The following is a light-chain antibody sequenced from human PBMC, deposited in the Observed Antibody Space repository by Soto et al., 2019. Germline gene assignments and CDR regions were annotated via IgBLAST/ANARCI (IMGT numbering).Light chain of an antibody. Sequence: QSALTQPASVSGSPGQSITISCTGTGSDVGYYNYVSWYQQHPGKAPKLMIYEFSTRPSGVSNRFSGSKSVNTASLTISGLQAEDEADYYCSSYTSSRSYVFGTGTKVTVL. CDR1: GSDVGYYNY. CDR2: EFS. J-gene: IGLJ1*01. V-gene: IGLV2-14*01. CDR3: SSYTSSRSYV.